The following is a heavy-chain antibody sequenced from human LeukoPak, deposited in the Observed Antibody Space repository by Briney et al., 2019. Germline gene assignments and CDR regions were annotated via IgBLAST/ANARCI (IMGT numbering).Heavy chain of an antibody. CDR2: ISGSGGSI. V-gene: IGHV3-23*01. D-gene: IGHD5-24*01. J-gene: IGHJ4*02. CDR3: AKGGDGYNYYFDY. CDR1: GFTFSDYA. Sequence: GGSLRLSCTASGFTFSDYAMSWVSQAPGKGLEWVSGISGSGGSIRYADSVKGRFIISRDNSKNTLYLQMNSLRAEDTAVYYCAKGGDGYNYYFDYWGQETLVTVSS.